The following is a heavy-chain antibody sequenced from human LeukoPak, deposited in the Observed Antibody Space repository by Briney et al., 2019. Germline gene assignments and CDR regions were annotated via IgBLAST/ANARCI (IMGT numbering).Heavy chain of an antibody. CDR1: GGSISNYY. D-gene: IGHD1-20*01. CDR3: ARELITKADAFDI. J-gene: IGHJ3*02. Sequence: SETLSLTCNVSGGSISNYYWSWIRQPAGKGLEWIGRFYARGNTNYNPSLKSRVTLSVDTSKNQLSLKLTSVTAADTAVYYCARELITKADAFDIWGQGTMVTVSS. V-gene: IGHV4-4*07. CDR2: FYARGNT.